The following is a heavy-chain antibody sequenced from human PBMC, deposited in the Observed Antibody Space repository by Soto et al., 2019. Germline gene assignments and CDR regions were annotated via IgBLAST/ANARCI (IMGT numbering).Heavy chain of an antibody. CDR3: ARDWGYYDFWSGPTQGFDYGMDV. J-gene: IGHJ6*02. V-gene: IGHV1-46*01. D-gene: IGHD3-3*01. CDR1: GYTFTSYY. Sequence: ASVKVSCKASGYTFTSYYMHWVRQAPGQGLEWMGIINPSGGSTSYAQKFQGRVTMTRDTSTSTVYMELSSLRSEDTAVYYCARDWGYYDFWSGPTQGFDYGMDVWGQGTTVTV. CDR2: INPSGGST.